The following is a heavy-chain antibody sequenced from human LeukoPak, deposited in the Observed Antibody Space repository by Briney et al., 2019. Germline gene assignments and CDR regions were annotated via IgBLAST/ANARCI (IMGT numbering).Heavy chain of an antibody. D-gene: IGHD6-13*01. Sequence: GGSLRLSCAASGFTFRSYAMSWVRQAPGKGLEWVSAISGSGGSTYYADSVKGRFTISRDNSKNTLYLQMNSLRAEDTAMYYCTRVQQLDYFDYWGQGTLVTVSS. CDR1: GFTFRSYA. CDR3: TRVQQLDYFDY. J-gene: IGHJ4*02. V-gene: IGHV3-23*01. CDR2: ISGSGGST.